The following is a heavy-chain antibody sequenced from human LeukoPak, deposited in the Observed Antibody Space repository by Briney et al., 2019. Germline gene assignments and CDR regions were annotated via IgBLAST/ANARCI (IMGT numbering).Heavy chain of an antibody. D-gene: IGHD3-3*01. Sequence: GGSLRLSCAAPGLTFSNYNMNWVRQAPGKGLEWISYITSSSSYTFYADSVKGRFTISRDNAKNSLYLQMNSLRAEDTALYYCARGGITIFGVVIYMDVWGKGTTVTVSS. CDR2: ITSSSSYT. CDR1: GLTFSNYN. CDR3: ARGGITIFGVVIYMDV. J-gene: IGHJ6*03. V-gene: IGHV3-21*04.